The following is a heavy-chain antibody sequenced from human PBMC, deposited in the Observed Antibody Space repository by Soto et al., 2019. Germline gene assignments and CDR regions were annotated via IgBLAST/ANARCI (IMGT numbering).Heavy chain of an antibody. D-gene: IGHD3-3*01. CDR2: IYYNGST. V-gene: IGHV4-31*03. Sequence: QVQLQESGPGLVKPSQTLSLTCTFSGGSISSGGYYWSWIRQHPGKGLEWLGYIYYNGSTYYNPSLKSRVSISVDTSKNQFSLKVTSVIAADTAVYYCAREAVTTIFNYYYYYGMDVWGQGTTVTVSS. J-gene: IGHJ6*02. CDR3: AREAVTTIFNYYYYYGMDV. CDR1: GGSISSGGYY.